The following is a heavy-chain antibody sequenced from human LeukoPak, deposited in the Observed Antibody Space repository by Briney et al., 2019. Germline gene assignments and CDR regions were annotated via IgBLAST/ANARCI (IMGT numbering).Heavy chain of an antibody. Sequence: GGSLRLSCAASRFTLSSYEMNWVRQAPGKGLEWLSYISSSGDTIHYADSVKGRFTISRDNAKNALYLQMNSLRAEDTAVYYCARDATPQCSSGCLFFDYWGLGTLVTVSS. J-gene: IGHJ4*01. CDR3: ARDATPQCSSGCLFFDY. CDR2: ISSSGDTI. D-gene: IGHD6-19*01. CDR1: RFTLSSYE. V-gene: IGHV3-48*03.